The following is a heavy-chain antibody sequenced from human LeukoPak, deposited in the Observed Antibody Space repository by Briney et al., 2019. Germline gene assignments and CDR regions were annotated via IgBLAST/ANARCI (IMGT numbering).Heavy chain of an antibody. CDR1: GFTVTRNY. J-gene: IGHJ4*02. V-gene: IGHV3-66*01. Sequence: RGSLRLSCAAFGFTVTRNYMNWVRQAPGKGLEWVSVIYSGGNTDYADSVRGRFTISRDNSKSTMYLQMNSLRVEDTAVYYCSRGAGMRDWGQGTLVTVSS. CDR3: SRGAGMRD. CDR2: IYSGGNT.